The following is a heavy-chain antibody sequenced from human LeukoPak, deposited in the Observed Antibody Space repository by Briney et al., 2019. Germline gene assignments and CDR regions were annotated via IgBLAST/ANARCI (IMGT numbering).Heavy chain of an antibody. D-gene: IGHD3-10*01. CDR2: IFYSGST. J-gene: IGHJ6*03. Sequence: SETLSLTCTVSGGSISTSSYYWGWVRQPPGKGLEWIGNIFYSGSTYYSPSLKSRVTISVDTSKNQFSLKLSSVTAADTAVYYCARGVAPYYYYYYMDVWGKGTTVTISS. CDR3: ARGVAPYYYYYYMDV. V-gene: IGHV4-39*07. CDR1: GGSISTSSYY.